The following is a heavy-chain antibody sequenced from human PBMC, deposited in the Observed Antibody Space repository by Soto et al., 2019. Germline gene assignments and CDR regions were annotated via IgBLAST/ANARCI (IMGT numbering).Heavy chain of an antibody. CDR3: AIFFGSSLDCSGGSCQRGEFYYYYGMDV. J-gene: IGHJ6*02. CDR1: GFTFSSYS. Sequence: EVQLVESGGGLVQPGGSLRLSCAASGFTFSSYSMNWVRQAPGKGLEWVSYISSSITIYYADSVKGRFTISRDNYKNSLFLQMNRLRNEYKGVYYVAIFFGSSLDCSGGSCQRGEFYYYYGMDVWGQGTTVTVSS. CDR2: ISSSITI. V-gene: IGHV3-48*02. D-gene: IGHD2-15*01.